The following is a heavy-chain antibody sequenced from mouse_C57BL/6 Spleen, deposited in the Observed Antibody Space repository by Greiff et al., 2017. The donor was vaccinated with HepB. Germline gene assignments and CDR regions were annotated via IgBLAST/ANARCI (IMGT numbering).Heavy chain of an antibody. CDR1: GYTFTTYP. CDR2: FHPYNDDT. Sequence: QVQLQQSGAELVKPGASVKMSCKASGYTFTTYPIEWMKQNHGKSLEWIGNFHPYNDDTKYNEKFKGKATLTVEKSSSTVYLELSRLTSAYSAVYYCATHGSSYGAMDYWGQGTSVTVSS. V-gene: IGHV1-47*01. J-gene: IGHJ4*01. D-gene: IGHD1-1*01. CDR3: ATHGSSYGAMDY.